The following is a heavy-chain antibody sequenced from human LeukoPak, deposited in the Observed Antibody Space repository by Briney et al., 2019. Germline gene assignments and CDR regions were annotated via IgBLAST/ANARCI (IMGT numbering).Heavy chain of an antibody. CDR3: MKGKYSSGWFSIVDS. CDR1: GFTFRTYA. J-gene: IGHJ4*02. D-gene: IGHD6-19*01. V-gene: IGHV3-23*01. Sequence: GGSLRLSCAASGFTFRTYAMSWVRQAPGKGLEWVSAISSSGDSTYYEDSVKGRFTISRDNPKNTLYLQMNGLRVEDTALYYCMKGKYSSGWFSIVDSWGQGTLVTVSS. CDR2: ISSSGDST.